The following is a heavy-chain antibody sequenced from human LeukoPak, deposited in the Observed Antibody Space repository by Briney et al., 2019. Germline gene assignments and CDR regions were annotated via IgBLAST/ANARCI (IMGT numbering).Heavy chain of an antibody. CDR3: ARDVWGSSWTPFDY. V-gene: IGHV3-7*01. J-gene: IGHJ4*02. Sequence: GGSLRLSCAASGFTFSGYWMSWVRQAPGKGLEWVANIKQDGSGKYYVDSVKGRFTISRDNAKNSLYLQMNSLRAEDTAVYYCARDVWGSSWTPFDYWGQGTLVTVSS. CDR2: IKQDGSGK. CDR1: GFTFSGYW. D-gene: IGHD6-13*01.